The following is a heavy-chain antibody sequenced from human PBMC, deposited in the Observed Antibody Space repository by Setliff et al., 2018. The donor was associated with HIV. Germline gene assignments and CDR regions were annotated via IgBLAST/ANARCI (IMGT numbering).Heavy chain of an antibody. V-gene: IGHV1-18*01. CDR2: ISAYNGNT. D-gene: IGHD3-22*01. J-gene: IGHJ4*02. CDR1: GYSFARYG. Sequence: ASVKVSCKASGYSFARYGLSWVRQAPGQGLEWMGWISAYNGNTNYAQKLQGRVTMTTDTSTSTAYMELRSLRSDDTAVYYCARDEGDSSGYYYWGQGTLVTVSS. CDR3: ARDEGDSSGYYY.